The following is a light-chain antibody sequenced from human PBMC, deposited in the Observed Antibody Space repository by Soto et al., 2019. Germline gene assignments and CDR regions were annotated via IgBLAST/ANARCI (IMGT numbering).Light chain of an antibody. J-gene: IGKJ2*01. CDR2: GAY. Sequence: EIVLTQSPATLSVSPGERATLSRRASQSVSTNLACYQQKHGQPPRLLIYGAYTRAAAIPARCSGSGSGTEVTLTIIGLQSGDFAVYYCQQYNYWPPYTFGQGTKLEIK. CDR3: QQYNYWPPYT. V-gene: IGKV3-15*01. CDR1: QSVSTN.